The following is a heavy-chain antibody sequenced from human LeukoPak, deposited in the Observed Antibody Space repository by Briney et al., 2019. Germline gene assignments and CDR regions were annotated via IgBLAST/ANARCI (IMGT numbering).Heavy chain of an antibody. J-gene: IGHJ6*03. Sequence: GGSLRLSCAASGFTFSSYWMSWVRQAPGKGLEWVANIKQDGSEKYYVDSVKGRFTISRDNAKNSLYLQMISLRAEDTAIYYCAKKGGPHYDYYMDVWGEGTTVTVSS. CDR2: IKQDGSEK. D-gene: IGHD3-16*01. V-gene: IGHV3-7*03. CDR3: AKKGGPHYDYYMDV. CDR1: GFTFSSYW.